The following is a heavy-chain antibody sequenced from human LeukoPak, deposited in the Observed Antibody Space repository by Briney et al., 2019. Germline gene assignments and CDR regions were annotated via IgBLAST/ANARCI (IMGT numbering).Heavy chain of an antibody. Sequence: SETLSLTCTVSGGSISSGGYYWSWIRQPPGKGLEWIGYIYHSGSTYYNPSLKSRVTISVDRSKNQFSLKLSSVTAADTAVYYCARKEITMVRGQYYDAFDIWGQGTMVTVSS. J-gene: IGHJ3*02. CDR3: ARKEITMVRGQYYDAFDI. CDR2: IYHSGST. CDR1: GGSISSGGYY. D-gene: IGHD3-10*01. V-gene: IGHV4-30-2*01.